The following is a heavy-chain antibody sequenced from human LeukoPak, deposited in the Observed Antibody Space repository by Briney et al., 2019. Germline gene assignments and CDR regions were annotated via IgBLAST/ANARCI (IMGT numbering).Heavy chain of an antibody. D-gene: IGHD6-13*01. CDR1: GFTFSSYS. J-gene: IGHJ4*02. CDR2: ISSSSSYI. V-gene: IGHV3-21*01. CDR3: ARTSYLGIAAAGTVDY. Sequence: GGSLRLSCAASGFTFSSYSMNWVRQAPGKGLEWVSSISSSSSYIYYADSVKGRFTISRDNAKNSLYLQINSLRAEDTAVYYCARTSYLGIAAAGTVDYWAREPWSPSPQ.